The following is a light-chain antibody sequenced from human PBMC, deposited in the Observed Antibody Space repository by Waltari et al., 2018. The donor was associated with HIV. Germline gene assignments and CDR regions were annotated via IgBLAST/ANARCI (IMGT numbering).Light chain of an antibody. J-gene: IGLJ2*01. CDR1: NSDIGTYNY. V-gene: IGLV2-14*01. Sequence: QSALTQPASVSGSPGQSTTISCFGTNSDIGTYNYVSWYQQHPGKVPTLLIYEVANRPSGSSHRFSGSKSGNTAYLTLSGLQAEDEADYYCSSYTPTSFVVFGGGTKLTVL. CDR2: EVA. CDR3: SSYTPTSFVV.